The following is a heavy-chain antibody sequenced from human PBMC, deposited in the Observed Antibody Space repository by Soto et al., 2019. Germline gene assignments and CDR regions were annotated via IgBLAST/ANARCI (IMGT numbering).Heavy chain of an antibody. V-gene: IGHV4-39*02. Sequence: QLQLQESGPGLVKPSETLSLTCAVSGGSISSRTNYWAWIRQPPGNGLEWIASIAYNGGSDYNPSLKSRVSISVDTSTKHLALKLTSVIAADTAIYYCVRYTVGTIPDYWGQGTLVTVSS. J-gene: IGHJ4*02. D-gene: IGHD4-4*01. CDR1: GGSISSRTNY. CDR2: IAYNGGS. CDR3: VRYTVGTIPDY.